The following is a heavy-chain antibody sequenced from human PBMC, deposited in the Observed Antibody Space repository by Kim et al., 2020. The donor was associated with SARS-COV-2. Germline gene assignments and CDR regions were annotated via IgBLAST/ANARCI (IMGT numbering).Heavy chain of an antibody. CDR1: GYTFTGYY. CDR3: ARDIPTYYGMDV. CDR2: INPNSGGT. Sequence: ASVKVSCKASGYTFTGYYMHWVRQAPGQGLEWMGWINPNSGGTNYAQKFQGRVTMTRDTSISTAYMELSRLRSDDTAVYYCARDIPTYYGMDVWGQGTTVTVSS. J-gene: IGHJ6*02. V-gene: IGHV1-2*02.